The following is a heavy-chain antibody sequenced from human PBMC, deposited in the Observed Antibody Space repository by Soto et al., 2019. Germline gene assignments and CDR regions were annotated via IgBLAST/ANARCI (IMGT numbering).Heavy chain of an antibody. Sequence: GESLKISCKGSGYNFTNYWIGWVRQMPGKGLEWMGIIYPGDSDTRYSPSFEGHVIISADKSISTAYLQLSTLKASDSAMYYCARHSPYCSDGVCYIYDFYYGMDGWGQGTTVTVSS. CDR1: GYNFTNYW. J-gene: IGHJ6*02. CDR2: IYPGDSDT. V-gene: IGHV5-51*01. D-gene: IGHD2-8*01. CDR3: ARHSPYCSDGVCYIYDFYYGMDG.